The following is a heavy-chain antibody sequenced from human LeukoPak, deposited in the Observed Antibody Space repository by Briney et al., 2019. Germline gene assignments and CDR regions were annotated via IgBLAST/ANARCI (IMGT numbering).Heavy chain of an antibody. CDR2: IYSSGDT. Sequence: GGSLRLSCAASGFTVSSNYMSWVRQTPGRGLEWLSIIYSSGDTFYASSLKGRFTISRDISRNTLYLQMNSLRAEDTAVYYCAKLATRGENHWGQGTLVTVSS. J-gene: IGHJ5*02. CDR3: AKLATRGENH. CDR1: GFTVSSNY. V-gene: IGHV3-53*01. D-gene: IGHD1-7*01.